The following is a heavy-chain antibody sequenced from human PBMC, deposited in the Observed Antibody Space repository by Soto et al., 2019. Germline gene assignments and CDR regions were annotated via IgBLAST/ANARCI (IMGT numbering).Heavy chain of an antibody. Sequence: SSETLSLTCAVYGGSFSGYYWSWIRQPPGKGLEWIGEINHSGSTNYNPSLKSRVTISVDTSKNQFSLKLSSVTAADTAVYYCARGLGYCSGGSCYSGILRGSSSGYGRAWFDPWGQGTLVTVSS. CDR2: INHSGST. CDR1: GGSFSGYY. CDR3: ARGLGYCSGGSCYSGILRGSSSGYGRAWFDP. J-gene: IGHJ5*02. V-gene: IGHV4-34*01. D-gene: IGHD2-15*01.